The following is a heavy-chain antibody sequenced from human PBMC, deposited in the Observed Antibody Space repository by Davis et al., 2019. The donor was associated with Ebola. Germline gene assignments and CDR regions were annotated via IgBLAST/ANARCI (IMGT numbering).Heavy chain of an antibody. D-gene: IGHD6-13*01. CDR2: ISSSGSTI. CDR3: AKEGAAAVLQALDY. Sequence: GGSLRLSCAASGFTFSDYYMSWIRQAPGKGLEWVSYISSSGSTIYYADSVKGRFTISRDNAKNSLYLQMNSLRAEDTALYYCAKEGAAAVLQALDYWGQGTLVTVSS. V-gene: IGHV3-11*01. J-gene: IGHJ4*02. CDR1: GFTFSDYY.